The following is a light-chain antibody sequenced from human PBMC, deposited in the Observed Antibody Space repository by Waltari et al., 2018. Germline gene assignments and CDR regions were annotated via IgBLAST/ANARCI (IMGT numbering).Light chain of an antibody. V-gene: IGKV3-11*01. CDR3: QQRSNWPPT. CDR2: DAS. CDR1: QSVRSY. J-gene: IGKJ2*01. Sequence: EIVLTQSPATLYLSPGERATLSCRASQSVRSYLAWYQQKPGQAPRLLIYDASNRATGIPARFSGSGSGTDFTLTISSLEPEDFAVYYCQQRSNWPPTFGQGTQLEIK.